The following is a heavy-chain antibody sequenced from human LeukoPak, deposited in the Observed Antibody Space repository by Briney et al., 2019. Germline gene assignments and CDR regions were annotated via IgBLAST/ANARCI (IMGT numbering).Heavy chain of an antibody. V-gene: IGHV3-30*04. J-gene: IGHJ4*02. CDR3: ARDNDYVWGSYREPPLGY. Sequence: GGSPRLSCAASGFTFSSYAVHWVRQAPGKGLEWVAVISYDGSNKYYADSVKGRFTISRDNSKNTLYLQMNSLRAEDTAVYYCARDNDYVWGSYREPPLGYWGQGTLVTVSS. CDR2: ISYDGSNK. CDR1: GFTFSSYA. D-gene: IGHD3-16*02.